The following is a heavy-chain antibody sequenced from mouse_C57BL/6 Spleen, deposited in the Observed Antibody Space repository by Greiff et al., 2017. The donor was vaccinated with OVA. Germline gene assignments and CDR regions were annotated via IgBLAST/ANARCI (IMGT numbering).Heavy chain of an antibody. Sequence: EVQLQESEGGLVQPGSSMKLSCTASGFTFSDYYMAWVRQVPEKGLEWVANINYDGSSTYYLDSLKSRFIISRDNAKNILYLQMSSLKSEDTATYYCARDYDYYAMDYWGQGTSVTVSS. CDR2: INYDGSST. J-gene: IGHJ4*01. V-gene: IGHV5-16*01. CDR3: ARDYDYYAMDY. CDR1: GFTFSDYY.